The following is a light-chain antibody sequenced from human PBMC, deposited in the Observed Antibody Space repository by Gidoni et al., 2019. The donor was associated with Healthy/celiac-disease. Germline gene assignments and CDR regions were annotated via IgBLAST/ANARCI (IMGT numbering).Light chain of an antibody. CDR3: QQYGSSPLLT. V-gene: IGKV3-20*01. CDR1: QSVSSSY. Sequence: DIVLPQSPGTLSLSPGERATPSCSASQSVSSSYLARYQQKPGQAPRLLIYGASSRATGTPDRFSGSGSGTDFTLTISRLEPEDFAVYYCQQYGSSPLLTFGGGTKVEIK. CDR2: GAS. J-gene: IGKJ4*01.